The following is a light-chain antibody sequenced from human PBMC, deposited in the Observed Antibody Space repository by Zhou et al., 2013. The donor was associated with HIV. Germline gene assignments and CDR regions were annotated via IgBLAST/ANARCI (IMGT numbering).Light chain of an antibody. Sequence: EIVLTQSPGTLSLSPGERATLSCRASHTVTSNYLAWYQHKPGQGPKVLIFGASTRANGIPGRFSGSGSGTEFTLTISRLEPEDFAVYYCQHYGVSPYTFGPGTK. J-gene: IGKJ2*01. CDR3: QHYGVSPYT. V-gene: IGKV3-20*01. CDR1: HTVTSNY. CDR2: GAS.